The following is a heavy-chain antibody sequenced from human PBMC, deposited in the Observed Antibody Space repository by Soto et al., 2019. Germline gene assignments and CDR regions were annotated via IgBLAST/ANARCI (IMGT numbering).Heavy chain of an antibody. CDR1: GGTFSSYA. CDR2: IIPIFGTA. J-gene: IGHJ4*02. D-gene: IGHD3-22*01. CDR3: AREVDDSSGYYYIDY. V-gene: IGHV1-69*13. Sequence: SVKVSCKASGGTFSSYAISWVRQAPGQGLEWMGGIIPIFGTANYAQKFQGRVTITADESTSTAYMELSSLRSEDTAVYYCAREVDDSSGYYYIDYWGQGTLVTVSS.